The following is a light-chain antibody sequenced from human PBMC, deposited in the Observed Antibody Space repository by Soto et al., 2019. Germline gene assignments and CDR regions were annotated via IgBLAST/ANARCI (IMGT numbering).Light chain of an antibody. V-gene: IGKV1-33*01. J-gene: IGKJ4*01. CDR2: DAS. Sequence: MTQSPATLSASVRDRVTITCQASQDISNYLNWYQQKPGKAPKLLIYDASNLETGVPSRFSGSGSGTDFTFTISSLQPEDIATYYCQQYDNLPLTFGGGTKVDIK. CDR3: QQYDNLPLT. CDR1: QDISNY.